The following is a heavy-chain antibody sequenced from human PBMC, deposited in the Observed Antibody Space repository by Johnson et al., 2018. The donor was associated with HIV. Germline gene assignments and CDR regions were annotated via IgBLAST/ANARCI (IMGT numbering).Heavy chain of an antibody. CDR1: GFTFSSYA. V-gene: IGHV3-64*01. CDR3: YAFDI. Sequence: VQLMESGGGVVQPGRSLRLSCAASGFTFSSYAMHWVRQAPGKGLEYVSAISSNGGSTYYANSVKGRFTISRDNSKNTLYLQMGSLRAEDMAVYYFYAFDIWGQGTMVTVSS. CDR2: ISSNGGST. J-gene: IGHJ3*02.